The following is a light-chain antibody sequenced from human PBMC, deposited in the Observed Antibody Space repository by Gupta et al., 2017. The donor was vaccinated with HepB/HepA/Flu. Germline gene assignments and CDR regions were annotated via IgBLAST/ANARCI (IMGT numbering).Light chain of an antibody. J-gene: IGKJ3*01. Sequence: DIQITQSPSSMSASVGDRVTITCRASQGISTSLAWYQQRPGKAPNLLIYAAPSVQSGVPSRFSVSGSGTDFTLTISSLQPEDFATYYCQHANSFPITFGRGTTVEIK. CDR3: QHANSFPIT. V-gene: IGKV1D-12*01. CDR1: QGISTS. CDR2: AAP.